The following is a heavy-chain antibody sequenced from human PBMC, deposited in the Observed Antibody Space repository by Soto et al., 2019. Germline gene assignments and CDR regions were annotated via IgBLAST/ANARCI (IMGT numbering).Heavy chain of an antibody. J-gene: IGHJ3*02. V-gene: IGHV3-30-3*01. CDR2: ISYDGSNK. D-gene: IGHD3-22*01. CDR3: ARDQASYYYDSSGYWPDAFDI. CDR1: GFTFSSYA. Sequence: GGSLRLSCTASGFTFSSYAMHWVRQAPGKGLEWVAVISYDGSNKYYADSVKGRFTISRDNSKNTLYLQMNSLRAEDTAVYYCARDQASYYYDSSGYWPDAFDIWGQGTMVTVSS.